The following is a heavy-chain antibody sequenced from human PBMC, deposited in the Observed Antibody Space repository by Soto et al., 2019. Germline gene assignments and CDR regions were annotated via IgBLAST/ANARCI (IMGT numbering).Heavy chain of an antibody. CDR2: IYHGGTT. J-gene: IGHJ4*02. D-gene: IGHD2-15*01. CDR3: ARYCSGGTCYDRIDY. Sequence: PSESLDLTCAVSGGSIDSAGSYWSWIRQIPGRGLEWIGHIYHGGTTDYNPSLKSRITMSVDTSKNQFSLELNSVTAADTAVYYCARYCSGGTCYDRIDYWGQGTLVTVSS. V-gene: IGHV4-31*11. CDR1: GGSIDSAGSY.